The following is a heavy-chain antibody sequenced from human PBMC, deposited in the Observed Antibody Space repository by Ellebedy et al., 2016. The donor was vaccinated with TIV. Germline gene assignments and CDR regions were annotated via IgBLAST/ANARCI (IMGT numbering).Heavy chain of an antibody. J-gene: IGHJ4*02. CDR1: GDTFVCYV. V-gene: IGHV1-69*10. Sequence: AASVKVSCKASGDTFVCYVISLVRHPPGQGLDWMGEIIPILDTVNYAKKFQGRVTLTADKSTITAYMELSSLTSDDTAMYYCAVLSSGNWGNYLDFWGQGTLVTVSS. D-gene: IGHD7-27*01. CDR2: IIPILDTV. CDR3: AVLSSGNWGNYLDF.